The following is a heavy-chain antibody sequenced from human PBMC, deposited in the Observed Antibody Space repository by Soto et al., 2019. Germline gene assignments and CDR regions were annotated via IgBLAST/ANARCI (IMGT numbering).Heavy chain of an antibody. Sequence: QLQLQESGSGLVKPSQTLSLTCTVSGGSITSSGYSWSWIRQPPGKGLEWIGYIYHSGSTFYNPSLKGRVTISVDRSKDPFSLKLNSVTAADTSVYYCAKWNSNWFDPWGQGTLVTVS. CDR1: GGSITSSGYS. D-gene: IGHD1-7*01. CDR2: IYHSGST. J-gene: IGHJ5*02. CDR3: AKWNSNWFDP. V-gene: IGHV4-30-2*01.